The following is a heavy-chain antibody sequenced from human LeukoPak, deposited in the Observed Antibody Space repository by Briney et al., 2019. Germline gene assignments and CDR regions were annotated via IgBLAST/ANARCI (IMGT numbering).Heavy chain of an antibody. V-gene: IGHV3-23*01. CDR3: AKRSRYGDYYFDY. CDR2: ISGSGGST. J-gene: IGHJ4*02. D-gene: IGHD3-10*01. Sequence: LGGSLRLSCAASGFTFSSYAMSWVRQAPGKGLEWVSAISGSGGSTYYADSVKGRFTISRDNSKNTLYLQMNSLRAEDTAVYYCAKRSRYGDYYFDYWGQGTLVTVSS. CDR1: GFTFSSYA.